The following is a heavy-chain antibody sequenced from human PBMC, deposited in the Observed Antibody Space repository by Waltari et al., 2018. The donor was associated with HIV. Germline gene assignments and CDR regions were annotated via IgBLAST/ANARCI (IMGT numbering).Heavy chain of an antibody. CDR1: GESIKSYY. CDR2: TDHYVAT. J-gene: IGHJ5*02. V-gene: IGHV4-34*02. Sequence: QVHLQQWGPGLVTPSETLSLTCAVYGESIKSYYWRWIRQAPDKGLEGLGRTDHYVATHYNPSHKIRVTISLDTPKNQFSLGLTSVTAADTGTYYCAKGALMRWLHSPRHWFDPWGQGNLVTVSS. D-gene: IGHD5-12*01. CDR3: AKGALMRWLHSPRHWFDP.